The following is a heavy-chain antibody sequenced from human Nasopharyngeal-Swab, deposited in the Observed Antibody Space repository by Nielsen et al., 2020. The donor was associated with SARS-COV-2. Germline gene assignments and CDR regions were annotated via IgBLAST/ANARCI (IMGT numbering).Heavy chain of an antibody. J-gene: IGHJ5*02. CDR2: INAGNGNT. CDR3: ATDLWSSSSWYALVLTRGIDP. V-gene: IGHV1-3*01. Sequence: WVRQAPGQGLEWMGWINAGNGNTKYSQKFQGRVTITSDTSASTAYMELSSQRCEDTAVYYCATDLWSSSSWYALVLTRGIDPWGQGTLVTVSS. D-gene: IGHD6-13*01.